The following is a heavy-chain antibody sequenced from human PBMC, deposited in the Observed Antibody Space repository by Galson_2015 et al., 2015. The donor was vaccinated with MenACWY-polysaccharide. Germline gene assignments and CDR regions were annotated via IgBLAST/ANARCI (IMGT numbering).Heavy chain of an antibody. CDR2: IYYSGST. V-gene: IGHV4-59*08. CDR3: ARLGQPPVY. J-gene: IGHJ4*02. Sequence: ETLSLTCTVSGGSISTYYWSWIRQPPGRGLEWIGNIYYSGSTNYNPSLKSRVTISVDTSKNQFSLKLNSVTAADTAVYYCARLGQPPVYWGQGILVTVSS. CDR1: GGSISTYY.